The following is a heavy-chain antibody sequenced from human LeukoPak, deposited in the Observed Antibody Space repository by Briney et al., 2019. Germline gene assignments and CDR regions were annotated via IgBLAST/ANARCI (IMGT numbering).Heavy chain of an antibody. CDR3: AKDWGTEYYDILTGYPPPDY. Sequence: GGSLRLSCAASGFTFSSYAMSWVRQAPGKGLEWVSAISGSGGSTYYADSVKGRFTISRDNSKNTLYLQMNSPRAEDTAVYYCAKDWGTEYYDILTGYPPPDYWGQGTLVTVSS. V-gene: IGHV3-23*01. CDR1: GFTFSSYA. D-gene: IGHD3-9*01. CDR2: ISGSGGST. J-gene: IGHJ4*02.